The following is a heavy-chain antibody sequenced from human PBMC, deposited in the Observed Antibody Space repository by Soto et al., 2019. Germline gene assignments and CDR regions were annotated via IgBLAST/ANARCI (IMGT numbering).Heavy chain of an antibody. CDR1: GFTFDDYA. CDR3: AKDKSAGYCSGGSCPGAFDI. V-gene: IGHV3-9*01. D-gene: IGHD2-15*01. J-gene: IGHJ3*02. Sequence: SLKISCAASGFTFDDYAMHWVRQAPGKGLEWVSGISWNSGSIGYADSVKGRFTISTDNAKNSLYLQMNSLRAEDTALYYCAKDKSAGYCSGGSCPGAFDIWGQGTMVTVSS. CDR2: ISWNSGSI.